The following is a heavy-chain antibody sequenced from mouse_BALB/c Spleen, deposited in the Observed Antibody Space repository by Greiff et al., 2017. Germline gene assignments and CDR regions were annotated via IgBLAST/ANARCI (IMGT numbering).Heavy chain of an antibody. CDR3: AKRRKDYGSSYDAMDY. D-gene: IGHD1-1*01. Sequence: EVMLVESGGGLVQPGGSRKLSCAASGFTFSSFGMHWVRQAPEKGLEWVAYISSGSRTIYYAATVKGRFTISRDNPKNTLFLQMTSLRSEDTAMYYCAKRRKDYGSSYDAMDYWGQGTSVTVSS. CDR1: GFTFSSFG. J-gene: IGHJ4*01. V-gene: IGHV5-17*02. CDR2: ISSGSRTI.